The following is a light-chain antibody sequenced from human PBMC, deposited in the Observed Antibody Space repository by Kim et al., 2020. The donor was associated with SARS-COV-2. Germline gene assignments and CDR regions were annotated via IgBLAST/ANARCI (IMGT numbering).Light chain of an antibody. V-gene: IGLV2-14*04. CDR3: SSYTSSSTQV. Sequence: GQSITISCTGTSSDVGSYNYVSWYQQHPGKAHKHMIYDVSNRPSGVSNRFSGSKSGNTASLTISGLQAEDEADYYCSSYTSSSTQVFGGGTQLTVL. CDR2: DVS. CDR1: SSDVGSYNY. J-gene: IGLJ2*01.